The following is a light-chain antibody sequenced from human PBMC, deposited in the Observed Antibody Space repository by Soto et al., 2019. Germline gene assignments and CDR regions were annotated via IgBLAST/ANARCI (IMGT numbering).Light chain of an antibody. Sequence: EIVMTQSPATLSVSPGEGATLSCRASQSVSSKLAGYQQKPGQAPRLLIYGASTRATGIPARFSGSGSGTEVTPIISCVRTEDSAVYYCQQYNSWLWTFGQGTKVEIK. CDR1: QSVSSK. CDR2: GAS. V-gene: IGKV3-15*01. CDR3: QQYNSWLWT. J-gene: IGKJ1*01.